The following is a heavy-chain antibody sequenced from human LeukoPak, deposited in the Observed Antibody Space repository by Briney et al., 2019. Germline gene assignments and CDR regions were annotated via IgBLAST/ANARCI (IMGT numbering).Heavy chain of an antibody. V-gene: IGHV3-30*02. D-gene: IGHD3-10*01. CDR1: GFTFSSYG. Sequence: GGSLRLSCAASGFTFSSYGMHWVRQAPGKGLDGVAFIRYDGSNKYYADSVKGRFTISRDNSKNTLYLQMNSLRAEDTAVYYCAKGVWFGSAYLDAFDIWGQGTMVTVSS. CDR3: AKGVWFGSAYLDAFDI. J-gene: IGHJ3*02. CDR2: IRYDGSNK.